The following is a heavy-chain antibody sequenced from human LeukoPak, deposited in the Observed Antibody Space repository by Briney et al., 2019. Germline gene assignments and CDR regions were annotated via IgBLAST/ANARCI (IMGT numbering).Heavy chain of an antibody. V-gene: IGHV3-48*04. CDR3: ARDVSGYYYVFWGSYYYMDV. Sequence: PGGSLRLSCAASGFTFSSYSTNWVRQAPGKGLEWVSYISSSSTIYYADSVKGRFTISRDNAKNSLYLQMNSLRAEDTAVYYCARDVSGYYYVFWGSYYYMDVWGKGTTVAVSS. CDR2: ISSSSTI. J-gene: IGHJ6*03. CDR1: GFTFSSYS. D-gene: IGHD3-22*01.